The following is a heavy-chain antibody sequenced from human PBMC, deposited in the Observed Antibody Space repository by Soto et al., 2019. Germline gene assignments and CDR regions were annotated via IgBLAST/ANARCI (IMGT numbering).Heavy chain of an antibody. CDR2: IFYLGNT. D-gene: IGHD2-21*02. Sequence: PSETLSLTCTVSGGSVNNYYWSWIRQPPGKGLEWIGYIFYLGNTIYNPSLKSRVTMLVDTSKNQFSLELTSVTAADTAVYYCTRHDVVPVISHGMDVWGQGTTVTVSS. CDR1: GGSVNNYY. CDR3: TRHDVVPVISHGMDV. V-gene: IGHV4-59*02. J-gene: IGHJ6*02.